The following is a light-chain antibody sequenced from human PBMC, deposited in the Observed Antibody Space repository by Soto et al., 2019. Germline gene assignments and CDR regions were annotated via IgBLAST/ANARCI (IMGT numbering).Light chain of an antibody. CDR1: QSVNSD. J-gene: IGKJ1*01. V-gene: IGKV3-15*01. CDR2: GAS. CDR3: QQYKYWPRT. Sequence: EVVMTQSPAILSVSPGERATLSCRASQSVNSDLAWYQQRPGQAPRLLIHGASTRATGIPARFSGSGSGTEFTLTISILQSEDFAIYYCQQYKYWPRTFGQGTKVDIK.